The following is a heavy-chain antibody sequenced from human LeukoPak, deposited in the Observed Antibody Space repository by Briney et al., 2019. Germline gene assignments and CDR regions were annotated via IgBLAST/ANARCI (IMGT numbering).Heavy chain of an antibody. V-gene: IGHV3-11*05. CDR1: GFTFSDYY. D-gene: IGHD1-26*01. J-gene: IGHJ4*02. CDR3: ARGYESYYAFDY. Sequence: PGGSLRLSCAASGFTFSDYYMSWIRQAPGKGLEWVSYISSSSSYTNHADSVKGRFTISRDNAKNSLYLQMNSLRAEDTAVYYCARGYESYYAFDYWGQGTLVTVSS. CDR2: ISSSSSYT.